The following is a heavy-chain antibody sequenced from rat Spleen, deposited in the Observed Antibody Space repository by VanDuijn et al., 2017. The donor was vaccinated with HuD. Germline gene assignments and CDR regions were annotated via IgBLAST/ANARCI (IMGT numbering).Heavy chain of an antibody. CDR1: GFPFSNYG. J-gene: IGHJ2*01. CDR2: ISIGGGNT. D-gene: IGHD1-1*01. CDR3: ARQVTALDC. V-gene: IGHV5S13*01. Sequence: EVQLAESGGGLVQPGRSLKLSCRASGFPFSNYGLAWVRQAPTKGLEWVASISIGGGNTYYRDSVKGRFTISRDNAESTLYLQMDSLRSEDTATYFCARQVTALDCWGQGVMVTVSS.